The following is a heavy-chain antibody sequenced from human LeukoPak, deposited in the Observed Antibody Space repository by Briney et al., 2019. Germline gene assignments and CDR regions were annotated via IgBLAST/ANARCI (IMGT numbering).Heavy chain of an antibody. CDR1: GGSISSYY. D-gene: IGHD5-18*01. CDR3: ARDFRGYSYGPFDY. V-gene: IGHV4-59*12. CDR2: IYYSGST. Sequence: SETLSLTCTVSGGSISSYYWSWIRQPPGKGLEWIGYIYYSGSTNYNPSLKSRVTISVDTSKNQFSLKLSSVTAADTAVYYCARDFRGYSYGPFDYWGQGTLVTVSS. J-gene: IGHJ4*02.